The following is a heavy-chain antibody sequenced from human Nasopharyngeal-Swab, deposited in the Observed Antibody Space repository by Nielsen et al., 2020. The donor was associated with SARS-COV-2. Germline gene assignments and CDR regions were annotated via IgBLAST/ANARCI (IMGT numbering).Heavy chain of an antibody. D-gene: IGHD6-19*01. V-gene: IGHV3-30-3*01. J-gene: IGHJ5*02. Sequence: GESLKISCAASGFTFSSYAMHWVRQAPGKGLEWVAVISYDGSNKYYADSVKGRFTISRDKSKNTLYLQMNSLRAEDTAVYYCARAGDSSGWYFWFDPWGQGTLVTVSS. CDR3: ARAGDSSGWYFWFDP. CDR1: GFTFSSYA. CDR2: ISYDGSNK.